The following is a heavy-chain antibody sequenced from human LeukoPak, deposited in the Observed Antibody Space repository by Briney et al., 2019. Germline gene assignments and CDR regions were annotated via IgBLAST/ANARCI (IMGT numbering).Heavy chain of an antibody. CDR3: ARGSAAGYDYIWGSYRLANDY. Sequence: PGGSLRLSCAASGFTFSSYSINWVRQAPGKGLEWVSYISSSSSTIYYADSVKGRFTISRDNAKNSLYLQMNSLRDEDTAVYYCARGSAAGYDYIWGSYRLANDYWGQGTLVTVSS. D-gene: IGHD3-16*02. CDR2: ISSSSSTI. V-gene: IGHV3-48*02. CDR1: GFTFSSYS. J-gene: IGHJ4*02.